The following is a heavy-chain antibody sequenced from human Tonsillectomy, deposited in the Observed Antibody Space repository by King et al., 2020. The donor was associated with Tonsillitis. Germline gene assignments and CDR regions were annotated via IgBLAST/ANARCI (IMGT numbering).Heavy chain of an antibody. V-gene: IGHV3-13*01. CDR1: GFTFSSYD. J-gene: IGHJ2*01. Sequence: VQLVESGGGLVQPGGSLRLSCAASGFTFSSYDMHWVRQATGKGLEWVSAIGTAGDTYYPGSVKGRFTISRENAKNSLYRQMNSLRAGDTAVSYCARVGDFWSGYYRGWYFDLWGRGTLVTVSS. CDR3: ARVGDFWSGYYRGWYFDL. CDR2: IGTAGDT. D-gene: IGHD3-3*01.